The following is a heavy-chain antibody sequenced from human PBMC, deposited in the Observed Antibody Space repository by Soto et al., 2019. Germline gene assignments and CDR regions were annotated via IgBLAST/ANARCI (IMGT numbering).Heavy chain of an antibody. V-gene: IGHV3-30-3*01. CDR2: ISYDGSNK. D-gene: IGHD6-13*01. CDR3: ARGEDPIAAAGHDVTYGY. Sequence: GGSLRLSCAASGFTFSSYAMHWVRQAPGKGLEWVAVISYDGSNKYYADSVKGRFTISRDNSKNTLYLQMNSLRAEDTAVYYCARGEDPIAAAGHDVTYGYWGQGTLVTVSS. J-gene: IGHJ4*02. CDR1: GFTFSSYA.